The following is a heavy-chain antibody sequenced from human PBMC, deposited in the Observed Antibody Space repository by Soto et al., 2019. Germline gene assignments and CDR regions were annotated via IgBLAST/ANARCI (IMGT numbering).Heavy chain of an antibody. CDR1: AYIFTSYG. CDR3: VRAAYDILTGYYNGGAFDI. CDR2: ISAYNGNK. Sequence: QVQLVQSGGEVKKPGASVKVSCKASAYIFTSYGISWVRQAPGQGLEWMGWISAYNGNKNYVQTLQGRVTMTTDTSTSTAYMELRSLRSDDTAVYYCVRAAYDILTGYYNGGAFDIWGHGTMVTVSS. D-gene: IGHD3-9*01. V-gene: IGHV1-18*01. J-gene: IGHJ3*02.